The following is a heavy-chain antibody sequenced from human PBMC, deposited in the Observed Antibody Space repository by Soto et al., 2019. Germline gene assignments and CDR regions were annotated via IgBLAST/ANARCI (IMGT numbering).Heavy chain of an antibody. CDR2: ISANGDTI. Sequence: PGGSLRVSCVAVGFTIDDHVRHCVRKAPEKGLEWVSGISANGDTIDYTDSVKGRFTISRDNAKNSLFLQMNSLRPEDTALDYCIYDREWGRVATVPDVVSWGQGTPVTVSS. J-gene: IGHJ4*02. CDR1: GFTIDDHV. V-gene: IGHV3-9*01. D-gene: IGHD3-16*01. CDR3: IYDREWGRVATVPDVVS.